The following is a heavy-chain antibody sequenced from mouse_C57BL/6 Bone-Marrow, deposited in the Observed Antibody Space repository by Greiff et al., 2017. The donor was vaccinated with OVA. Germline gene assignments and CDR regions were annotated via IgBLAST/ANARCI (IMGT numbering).Heavy chain of an antibody. CDR1: GYTFTSYW. V-gene: IGHV1-61*01. J-gene: IGHJ4*01. Sequence: VQLQQPGAELVRPGSSVKLSCKASGYTFTSYWMDWVKQRPGQGLEWIGNIYPSDSETHYNQKFKDKATLTVDKSSSTAYMQLSSLTSEDSAVYYCASALYYSNYNYAMDYWGQGTSVTVSS. CDR3: ASALYYSNYNYAMDY. D-gene: IGHD2-5*01. CDR2: IYPSDSET.